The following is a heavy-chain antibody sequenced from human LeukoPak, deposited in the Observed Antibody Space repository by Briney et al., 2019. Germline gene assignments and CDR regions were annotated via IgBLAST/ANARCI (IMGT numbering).Heavy chain of an antibody. D-gene: IGHD6-6*01. J-gene: IGHJ5*01. V-gene: IGHV4-59*01. Sequence: PSETLSLTCAVSGDSISSDYWSWVRQPPGKGLEWIGYIYYTGSTNYNPALMSRVTISVDTSKNQFSLKLNSATAADTAVYYCARLATPSTMAARGRSWFESWGQGTLVTVSS. CDR2: IYYTGST. CDR3: ARLATPSTMAARGRSWFES. CDR1: GDSISSDY.